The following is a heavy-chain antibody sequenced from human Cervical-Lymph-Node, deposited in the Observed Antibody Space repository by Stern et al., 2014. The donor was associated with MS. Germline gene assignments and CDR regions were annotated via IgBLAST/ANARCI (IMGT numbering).Heavy chain of an antibody. Sequence: VQLEESGGGVVQPERSLRLSCAASGFTFSSYGMHWVRQAPGKGLEWVAVISYDGSDQNYADSVKGRFTISRDNSKNTLYLQMNRLRVEDTAVYYCAKDRGMAFEGVVDLFDSWGQGTLVTVSS. J-gene: IGHJ4*02. CDR3: AKDRGMAFEGVVDLFDS. CDR2: ISYDGSDQ. D-gene: IGHD3-16*02. CDR1: GFTFSSYG. V-gene: IGHV3-30*18.